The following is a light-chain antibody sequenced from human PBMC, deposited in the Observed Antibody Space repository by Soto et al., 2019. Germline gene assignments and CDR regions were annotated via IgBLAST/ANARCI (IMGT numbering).Light chain of an antibody. CDR2: DAS. V-gene: IGKV1-39*01. CDR3: QQSYATPIT. Sequence: DIQMNQSPSSLSAYDGDRVTITCRASQTISTYLNWYQQKPGKAPRLLIYDASSLLSGVPSRFSGSGSGTDFTLTIASLQPEDFATYYCQQSYATPITFCQGTRLEVK. CDR1: QTISTY. J-gene: IGKJ5*01.